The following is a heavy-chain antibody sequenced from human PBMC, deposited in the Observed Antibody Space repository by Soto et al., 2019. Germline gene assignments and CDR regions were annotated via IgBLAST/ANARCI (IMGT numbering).Heavy chain of an antibody. J-gene: IGHJ4*02. Sequence: PGGSLRLSCAASGFTFSSYSMNWVRQAPGKGLEWMAAISHDGTNKNYGDSVKGRFTISRDNSKKTLYLQMNSLRPEDTALYYCAKDEYYYSRSGYYIFDSWGQGTLVTVSS. CDR1: GFTFSSYS. D-gene: IGHD3-22*01. V-gene: IGHV3-30*18. CDR2: ISHDGTNK. CDR3: AKDEYYYSRSGYYIFDS.